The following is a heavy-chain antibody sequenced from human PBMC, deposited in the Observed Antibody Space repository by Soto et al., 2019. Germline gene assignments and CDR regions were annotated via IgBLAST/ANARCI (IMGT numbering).Heavy chain of an antibody. V-gene: IGHV1-46*01. CDR3: ARGLVVIPTIRSYYYYYMDV. CDR1: GSTFTSYY. D-gene: IGHD2-15*01. Sequence: ASLKVYCKASGSTFTSYYMHCVRHTPGEGLELMGIINPSGGSTSYTQKFQGRVTMTRDTSTSTVYMELSSLRSDDTAVYFCARGLVVIPTIRSYYYYYMDVWGKGTTVTVSS. CDR2: INPSGGST. J-gene: IGHJ6*03.